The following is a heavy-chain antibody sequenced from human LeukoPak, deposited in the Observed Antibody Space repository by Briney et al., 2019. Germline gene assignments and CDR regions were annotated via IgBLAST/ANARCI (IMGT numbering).Heavy chain of an antibody. CDR3: ARRAGAYSHPYDY. D-gene: IGHD4/OR15-4a*01. V-gene: IGHV3-53*01. CDR1: GFTVSSNS. CDR2: IYSGTI. J-gene: IGHJ4*02. Sequence: SGGSLRLSCTVSGFTVSSNSMSWVRQAPGKGPEWVSFIYSGTIHYSDSVKGRFTISRDNSKNTLYLQMNSLRAEDTAVYYCARRAGAYSHPYDYWGQGTLVTVSS.